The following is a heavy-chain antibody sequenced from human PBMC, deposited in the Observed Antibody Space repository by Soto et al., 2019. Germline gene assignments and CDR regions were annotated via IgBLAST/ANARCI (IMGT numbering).Heavy chain of an antibody. CDR2: IIPIFGTA. CDR1: GGTFSSYA. V-gene: IGHV1-69*01. Sequence: QVQLVQSGAEVKKPGSSVKVSCKAPGGTFSSYAISWVRQAPGQGLEWMGGIIPIFGTAKYAQKFQGRVTITADESPSTGYMELSSLRSEATAVYYCASSKGGSSSLDIYYYYYYGMDVWGQGTTVTVSS. D-gene: IGHD2-15*01. CDR3: ASSKGGSSSLDIYYYYYYGMDV. J-gene: IGHJ6*02.